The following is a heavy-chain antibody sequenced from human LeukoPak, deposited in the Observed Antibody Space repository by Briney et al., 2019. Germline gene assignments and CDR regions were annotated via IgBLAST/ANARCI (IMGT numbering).Heavy chain of an antibody. CDR2: ISWNSGSI. CDR1: GFTFDDYA. Sequence: GGSLRLSCAASGFTFDDYAMHWVRQAPGKGLEWVSGISWNSGSIGYADSVKGRFTISRDNAKNSLYLQMNSLRAEDTAVYYCAKDGYDSSGYSDYWGQGTLVTVSS. J-gene: IGHJ4*02. CDR3: AKDGYDSSGYSDY. D-gene: IGHD3-22*01. V-gene: IGHV3-9*01.